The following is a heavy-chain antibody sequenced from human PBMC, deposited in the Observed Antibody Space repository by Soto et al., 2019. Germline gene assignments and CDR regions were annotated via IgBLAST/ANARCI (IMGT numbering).Heavy chain of an antibody. Sequence: SQTLSLTCAISGDSVSSNSAAWNWIRQSPSRGLEWLGRTYYRSKWYNDYAVSVKSRITIKPDTSKNQFSLQLNSVTPEDTAVYYCVRFFYFWSGPQYYFYFWGRGFLVTVSS. CDR2: TYYRSKWYN. D-gene: IGHD3-3*01. J-gene: IGHJ4*02. CDR3: VRFFYFWSGPQYYFYF. V-gene: IGHV6-1*01. CDR1: GDSVSSNSAA.